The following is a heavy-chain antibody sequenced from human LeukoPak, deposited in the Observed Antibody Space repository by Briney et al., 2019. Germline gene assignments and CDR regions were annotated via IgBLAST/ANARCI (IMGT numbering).Heavy chain of an antibody. CDR1: GGSISSYY. V-gene: IGHV4-59*01. CDR2: IYYSGST. Sequence: SETLSLTCTVSGGSISSYYWSWIRHPPGKGLEWIGYIYYSGSTNYNPSLKSRVTISVDTSKNQFSLKLSSVTAADTAVYYCARDVFGYCSSTSCPHGFDIWGQGTMVTVSS. D-gene: IGHD2-2*01. J-gene: IGHJ3*02. CDR3: ARDVFGYCSSTSCPHGFDI.